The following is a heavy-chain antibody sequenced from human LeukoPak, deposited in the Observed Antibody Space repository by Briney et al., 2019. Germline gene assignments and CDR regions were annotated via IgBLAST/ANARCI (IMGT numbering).Heavy chain of an antibody. J-gene: IGHJ5*02. V-gene: IGHV4-31*03. CDR2: IYYSGST. CDR1: GGSISSGGYY. Sequence: SQTLSLTCTVSGGSISSGGYYWSWIRQHPGKGLEWIGYIYYSGSTYYNPSLKSRVTISVDMSKNQFSLKLSSVTAADTAVYYCARVGRGENTVTTFSWFDPWGQGTLVTVSS. D-gene: IGHD4-17*01. CDR3: ARVGRGENTVTTFSWFDP.